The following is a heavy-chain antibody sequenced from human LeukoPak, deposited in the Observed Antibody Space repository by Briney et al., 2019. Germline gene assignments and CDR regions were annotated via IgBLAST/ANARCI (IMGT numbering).Heavy chain of an antibody. J-gene: IGHJ4*02. CDR2: NNSNSGGT. Sequence: VSVKVFCKASGYTFYSYYMHWVRQAPGQGLEWMVWNNSNSGGTNYAQKLQGWVTMTRDTSISTAYMELSRLRSDDTAVYYCARAPELYCSGGSCTGYYFDYWGQGTLVTVSS. CDR1: GYTFYSYY. D-gene: IGHD2-15*01. CDR3: ARAPELYCSGGSCTGYYFDY. V-gene: IGHV1-2*04.